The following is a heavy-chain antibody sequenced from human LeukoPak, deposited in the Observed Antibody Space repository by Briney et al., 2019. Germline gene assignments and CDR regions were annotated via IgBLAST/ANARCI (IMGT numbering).Heavy chain of an antibody. J-gene: IGHJ4*02. CDR2: IGTAGDT. Sequence: PGGSLRLSCAASGFTFSSYDMHWVRQATGKGLEWVSAIGTAGDTYYPGSVKGRFTISRENAKNSLYLQMSSLRAGDTAVYYCARRAYSSGWYRVPAEYYLDYWGQGTLVTVSS. CDR1: GFTFSSYD. D-gene: IGHD6-19*01. CDR3: ARRAYSSGWYRVPAEYYLDY. V-gene: IGHV3-13*01.